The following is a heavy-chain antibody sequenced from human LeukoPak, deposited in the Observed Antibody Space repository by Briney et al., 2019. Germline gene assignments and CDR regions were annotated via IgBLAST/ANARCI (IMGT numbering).Heavy chain of an antibody. CDR3: ARLRLDYDILTGYYPGVVCYFDY. D-gene: IGHD3-9*01. CDR2: IYYSGST. V-gene: IGHV4-39*01. J-gene: IGHJ4*02. Sequence: PSETLSLTCAVYGGSFTTYYWSWIRQPPGKGLEWIGSIYYSGSTYYNPSLKSRVTISVDTSKNQFSLKLSSVTAADTAVYYCARLRLDYDILTGYYPGVVCYFDYWGQGTLVTVSS. CDR1: GGSFTTYY.